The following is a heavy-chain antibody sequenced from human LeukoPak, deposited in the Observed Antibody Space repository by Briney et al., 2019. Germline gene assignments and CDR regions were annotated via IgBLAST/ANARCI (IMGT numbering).Heavy chain of an antibody. V-gene: IGHV1-3*01. CDR3: ARSPPVSSGWSIFDY. Sequence: ASVKVSCKASGYTFTNYAIHWVRQAPGQRLEWMGWITAGNGNTKYSQKFQGRVTITRDTSASTAYMELSSLRSEDTAVFYCARSPPVSSGWSIFDYWGQGTLVTVSS. D-gene: IGHD6-19*01. CDR2: ITAGNGNT. J-gene: IGHJ4*02. CDR1: GYTFTNYA.